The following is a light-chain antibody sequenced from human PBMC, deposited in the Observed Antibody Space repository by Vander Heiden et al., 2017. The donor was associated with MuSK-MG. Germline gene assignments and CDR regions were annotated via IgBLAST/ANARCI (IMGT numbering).Light chain of an antibody. CDR2: KVF. CDR3: MQGSFWPPA. Sequence: VMTQSPVSLPVALGQPASIPCRSSHSLLYSDGKPYLNWFQQRPGQAPRRLIYKVFYREGGAPYRFSGSGSGTDFTLTIISVEAEDVGVYYCMQGSFWPPAFGHGTKVEI. V-gene: IGKV2-30*01. CDR1: HSLLYSDGKPY. J-gene: IGKJ1*01.